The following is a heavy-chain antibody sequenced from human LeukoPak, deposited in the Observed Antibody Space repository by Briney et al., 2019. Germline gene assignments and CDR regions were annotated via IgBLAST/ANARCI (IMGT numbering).Heavy chain of an antibody. D-gene: IGHD3-10*01. J-gene: IGHJ4*02. CDR2: IYYSGST. V-gene: IGHV4-59*08. CDR3: ARHYPYGSGSYSPFYFDY. Sequence: ASETLSLTCTVSGDSISSYYWSWTRQPPGKGLEWIGYIYYSGSTNYNPSLKSRVTISVDTSKNQFSLKLSSVTAADTGVYYCARHYPYGSGSYSPFYFDYWGQGTLVTVSP. CDR1: GDSISSYY.